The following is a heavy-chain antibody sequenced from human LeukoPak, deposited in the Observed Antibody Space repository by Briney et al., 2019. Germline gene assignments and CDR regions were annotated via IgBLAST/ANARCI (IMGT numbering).Heavy chain of an antibody. V-gene: IGHV3-33*01. CDR3: AREGDSRWGELSP. CDR1: GFTFSTYA. J-gene: IGHJ1*01. Sequence: GGSLRLSCAASGFTFSTYAIHWVRQAPGKGMEWVAVIWYDGSEQYYADSVKGRFIISRDNSKSTSDLQMNSLRAEDTAVYYCAREGDSRWGELSPWGQGTLVTVSA. CDR2: IWYDGSEQ. D-gene: IGHD3-16*02.